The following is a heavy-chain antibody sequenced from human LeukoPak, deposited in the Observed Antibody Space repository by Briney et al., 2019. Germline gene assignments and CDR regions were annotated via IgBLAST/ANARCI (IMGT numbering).Heavy chain of an antibody. Sequence: SETLSLTCTVSGGSISSGGYYWSWIRQPPGKGLEWIGYIYRSGSTYYNPSLKSRVTISVDRSKNQFSLKLSSVTAADTAVYYCARLGGRPDRHYFDYWGQGTLVTVSS. CDR1: GGSISSGGYY. D-gene: IGHD3-10*01. CDR3: ARLGGRPDRHYFDY. J-gene: IGHJ4*02. CDR2: IYRSGST. V-gene: IGHV4-30-2*01.